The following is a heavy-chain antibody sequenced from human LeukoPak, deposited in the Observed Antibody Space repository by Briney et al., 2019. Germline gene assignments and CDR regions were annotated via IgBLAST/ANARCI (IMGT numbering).Heavy chain of an antibody. CDR2: INLNSGGT. D-gene: IGHD3-22*01. J-gene: IGHJ4*02. V-gene: IGHV1-2*02. CDR1: GYTFTGYY. CDR3: ARNLGSYYDSSGYYYWVY. Sequence: GASVKVSCKASGYTFTGYYMHWVRQAPGQGLEWMGWINLNSGGTNYAQKFQGRVTMTRDTSISTAYMELSRLGSDDTAVYYCARNLGSYYDSSGYYYWVYWGQGTLVTVSS.